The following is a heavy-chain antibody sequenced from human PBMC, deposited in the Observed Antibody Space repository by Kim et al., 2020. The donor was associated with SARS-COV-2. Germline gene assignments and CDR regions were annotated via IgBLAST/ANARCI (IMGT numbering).Heavy chain of an antibody. CDR1: GYTFTSYD. J-gene: IGHJ5*02. Sequence: ASVKVSCKASGYTFTSYDINWVRQATGQGLEWMGWMNPNSGNTGYAQKFQGRVTMTRNTSIRTAYMELSSLRSEDTAVYYCARGLRGIAERVLGVVTASRGSNWFDPWGQGTLVTVSS. D-gene: IGHD2-2*01. CDR2: MNPNSGNT. CDR3: ARGLRGIAERVLGVVTASRGSNWFDP. V-gene: IGHV1-8*01.